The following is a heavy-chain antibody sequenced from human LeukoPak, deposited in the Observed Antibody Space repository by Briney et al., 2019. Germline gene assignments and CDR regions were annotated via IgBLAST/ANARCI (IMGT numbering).Heavy chain of an antibody. V-gene: IGHV1-2*02. Sequence: ASVKVSCKASGYTFTGYYMHWVRQAPGQGLQWMGWINPNSGGTNYAQKFQGRVTMTRDTSITTAYMELSRLRSDDTAVYYCASDRSYCSGSRCSASALDYWGQGTLVTVSS. J-gene: IGHJ4*02. D-gene: IGHD2-15*01. CDR1: GYTFTGYY. CDR3: ASDRSYCSGSRCSASALDY. CDR2: INPNSGGT.